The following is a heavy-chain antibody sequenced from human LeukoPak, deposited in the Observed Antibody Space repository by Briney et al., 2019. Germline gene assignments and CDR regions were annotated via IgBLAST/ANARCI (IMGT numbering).Heavy chain of an antibody. Sequence: SQTLSLTCAVSGGSIGSGGYSWSWIRQPPGKGLEWIGYIYHSGSTYYNPSLKSRVTISVDRSKNQFSLKLSSVTAADTAVYYCARHYYDSSGYYSNWFDPWGQGTLVTVSS. CDR3: ARHYYDSSGYYSNWFDP. CDR2: IYHSGST. D-gene: IGHD3-22*01. J-gene: IGHJ5*02. CDR1: GGSIGSGGYS. V-gene: IGHV4-30-2*01.